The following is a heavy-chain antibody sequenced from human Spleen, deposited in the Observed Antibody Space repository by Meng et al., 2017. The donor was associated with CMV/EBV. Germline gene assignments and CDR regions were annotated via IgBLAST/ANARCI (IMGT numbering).Heavy chain of an antibody. V-gene: IGHV1-2*02. J-gene: IGHJ6*02. CDR1: GYTFTGYY. Sequence: ASVKVSCKASGYTFTGYYMHWVRQAPGQGLEWMGWINPNSGGTNYAQKFQGRVTMTRDTSISTAYMELRRLRSDDTAIYYCARDGGGVTTAYYYGMDVWGQGTTVTVSS. CDR2: INPNSGGT. D-gene: IGHD4-11*01. CDR3: ARDGGGVTTAYYYGMDV.